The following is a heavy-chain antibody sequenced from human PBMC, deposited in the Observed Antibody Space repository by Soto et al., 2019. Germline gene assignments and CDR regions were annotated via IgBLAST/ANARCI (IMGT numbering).Heavy chain of an antibody. CDR3: AKDRGGYYDILTLDYYYGMDV. V-gene: IGHV3-9*01. D-gene: IGHD3-9*01. J-gene: IGHJ6*02. CDR2: ISWNSGSI. Sequence: GGSLRLSCAASGFTFDDYAMHWVRQAPGKGLEWFSGISWNSGSIGYADSVKGRFTIFRDNAKNSLYLQMNSLRAEDTALYYCAKDRGGYYDILTLDYYYGMDVWGQGTTVTSP. CDR1: GFTFDDYA.